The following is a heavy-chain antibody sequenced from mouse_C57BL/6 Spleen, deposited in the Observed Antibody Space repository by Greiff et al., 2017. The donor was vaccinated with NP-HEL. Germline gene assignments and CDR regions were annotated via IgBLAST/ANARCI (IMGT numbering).Heavy chain of an antibody. D-gene: IGHD1-1*01. Sequence: QVQLKESGAELVRPGASVKLSCKASGYTFTDYYINWVKQRPGQGLEWIARIYPGSGNTYYNEKFKGKATLTAEKSSSTAYMQLSSLTSEDAAVYCCARKGAYYGSEGGGYFDYWGQGTTLTVSS. CDR1: GYTFTDYY. V-gene: IGHV1-76*01. CDR2: IYPGSGNT. CDR3: ARKGAYYGSEGGGYFDY. J-gene: IGHJ2*01.